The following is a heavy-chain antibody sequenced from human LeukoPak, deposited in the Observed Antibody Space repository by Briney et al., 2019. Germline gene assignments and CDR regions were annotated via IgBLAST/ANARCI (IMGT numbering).Heavy chain of an antibody. J-gene: IGHJ4*02. CDR1: GFTFSDYY. CDR2: ISGISSYT. V-gene: IGHV3-11*06. CDR3: ARGFSGSYRTFDY. D-gene: IGHD1-26*01. Sequence: PGGSLRLSCAASGFTFSDYYLSWIRQAPGKGLEWVSYISGISSYTNYADSVKGRFTISRDNAENSLYLQMNSLRAEDTAVYYCARGFSGSYRTFDYWGQGTLVTVST.